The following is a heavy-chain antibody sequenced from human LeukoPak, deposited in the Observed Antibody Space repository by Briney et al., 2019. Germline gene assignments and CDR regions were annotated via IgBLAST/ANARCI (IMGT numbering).Heavy chain of an antibody. CDR2: ISSSSSYI. V-gene: IGHV3-21*01. Sequence: GGSLRLSCAASGFTFSSYSMNWVRQAPGEGLEWVSSISSSSSYIYYADSVKGRFTISRDNAKNSLYLQMNSLRAEDTAVYYCARDDRVVVAKLGWYFDLWGRGTLVTVSS. CDR3: ARDDRVVVAKLGWYFDL. J-gene: IGHJ2*01. CDR1: GFTFSSYS. D-gene: IGHD3-22*01.